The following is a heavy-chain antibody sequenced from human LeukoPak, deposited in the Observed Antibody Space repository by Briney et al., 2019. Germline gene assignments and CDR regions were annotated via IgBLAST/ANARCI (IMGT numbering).Heavy chain of an antibody. CDR3: ARGATIFDY. J-gene: IGHJ4*02. CDR1: GFTFSSYE. V-gene: IGHV3-48*03. Sequence: GGSLRLSCAASGFTFSSYEMNWVRQAPGKGLEWVSYISSSDSTIYYADSVKGRFTISRDNAKNSLYLQMNSLRAEDTAVYYCARGATIFDYWGQGTLVTVSS. CDR2: ISSSDSTI. D-gene: IGHD5-12*01.